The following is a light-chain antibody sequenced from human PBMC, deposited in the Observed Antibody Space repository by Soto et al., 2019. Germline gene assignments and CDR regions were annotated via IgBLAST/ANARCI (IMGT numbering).Light chain of an antibody. CDR1: SGHSSYI. CDR3: ETWDRYTHSYV. V-gene: IGLV4-60*03. Sequence: QAVVTQSSSASASLGSSVKLTCTLSSGHSSYIIAWHQQQPGKAPRFLIKVEGSGSYNKGSGVPDRFSGSSSGADRYLTISKLQSEDEADYYCETWDRYTHSYVFGTGTKLTVL. J-gene: IGLJ1*01. CDR2: VEGSGSY.